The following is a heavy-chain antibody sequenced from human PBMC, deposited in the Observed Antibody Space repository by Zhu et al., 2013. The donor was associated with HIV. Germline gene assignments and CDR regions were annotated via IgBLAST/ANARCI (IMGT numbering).Heavy chain of an antibody. V-gene: IGHV1-18*01. CDR3: ARPETHFWSGYIPHYYYYGMDV. J-gene: IGHJ6*02. Sequence: QVQLVQSGAEVKKPGSSVKVSCKASGGTFTSYGISWVRQAPGQGLEWMGWISAYNGNTNYAQKLQGRVTMTTDTSTSTAYMELRSLRSDDTAVYYCARPETHFWSGYIPHYYYYGMDVWGQGTTVTVSS. D-gene: IGHD3-3*02. CDR2: ISAYNGNT. CDR1: GGTFTSYG.